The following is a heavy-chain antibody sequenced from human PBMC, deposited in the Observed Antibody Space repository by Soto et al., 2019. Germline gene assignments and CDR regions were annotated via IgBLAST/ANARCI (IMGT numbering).Heavy chain of an antibody. CDR3: ARDRQKALVVVAATGGFDY. CDR1: GVSFSSYS. D-gene: IGHD2-15*01. Sequence: VESLTLSCAVSGVSFSSYSMHWVRQDPDRGLGWVAFISFAGNNKYYADSVKGRFTISRDNSNNTVYLEMNSLRPDDTAVYYCARDRQKALVVVAATGGFDYWGQGTPVTVSS. J-gene: IGHJ4*02. CDR2: ISFAGNNK. V-gene: IGHV3-30*04.